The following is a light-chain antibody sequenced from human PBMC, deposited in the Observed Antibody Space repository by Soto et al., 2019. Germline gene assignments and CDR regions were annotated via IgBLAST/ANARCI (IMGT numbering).Light chain of an antibody. CDR2: GAS. V-gene: IGKV3-15*01. Sequence: EIVMTQSPATLSVSPGERATLSCRASQSVSSNLAWYQQKPGQAPRLLIYGASTRATGIPARFSGTGSGTESTLTISGLQAEDFAVYHCQQYNIWPLTFGGGAKVVIK. J-gene: IGKJ4*01. CDR3: QQYNIWPLT. CDR1: QSVSSN.